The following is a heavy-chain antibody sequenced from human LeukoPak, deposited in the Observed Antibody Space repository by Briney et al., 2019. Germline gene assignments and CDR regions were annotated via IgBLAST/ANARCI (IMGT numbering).Heavy chain of an antibody. V-gene: IGHV3-33*01. Sequence: GRSLRLSCAASGFTFSSYGMPWVRQAPGKGLEWVAVIWYDGSNKYYADSVKGRFTISRDNSKNTLYLQMNSLRAEDTAVYYCARGVPVTDHYYYYGMDVWGQGTTVTVSS. CDR1: GFTFSSYG. CDR3: ARGVPVTDHYYYYGMDV. J-gene: IGHJ6*02. D-gene: IGHD1-14*01. CDR2: IWYDGSNK.